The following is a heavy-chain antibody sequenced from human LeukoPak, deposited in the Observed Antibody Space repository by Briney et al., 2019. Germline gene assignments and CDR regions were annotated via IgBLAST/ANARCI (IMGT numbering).Heavy chain of an antibody. CDR3: ARHASYYYDSSGYYTYFDY. D-gene: IGHD3-22*01. CDR1: GYSISSGYY. J-gene: IGHJ4*02. Sequence: SETLSPTCAVSGYSISSGYYWGWIRQPPGKGLEWIGSIYHSGSTYYNPSLKSRVTISVDTSKNQFSLKLSSVTAADTAVYYCARHASYYYDSSGYYTYFDYWGQGTLVTVSS. V-gene: IGHV4-38-2*01. CDR2: IYHSGST.